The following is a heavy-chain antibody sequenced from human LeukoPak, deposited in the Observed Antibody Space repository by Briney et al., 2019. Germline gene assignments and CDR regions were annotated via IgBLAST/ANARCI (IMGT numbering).Heavy chain of an antibody. J-gene: IGHJ3*01. D-gene: IGHD1-26*01. CDR1: GSSFTSYC. Sequence: GESLKISCKVSGSSFTSYCIGWVRQLPGKGLEWMGIIYPGDSGPTYSPSFQGQVTISVDKSINTAYLQWSSLQASDTAMYYCGMSGDRVPLQDDVFDVWDQGTMVTVST. V-gene: IGHV5-51*01. CDR2: IYPGDSGP. CDR3: GMSGDRVPLQDDVFDV.